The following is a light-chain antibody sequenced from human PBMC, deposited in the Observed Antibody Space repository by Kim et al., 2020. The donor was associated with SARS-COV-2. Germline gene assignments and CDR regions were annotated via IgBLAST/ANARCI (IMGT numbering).Light chain of an antibody. Sequence: EVVMTQSPVTLSVSPGERASLSCRASQSISSKLAWYQQKPGQAPRLLIYGASTRATGVPARFSGSGSGTEFTLTINNLQSEDFATYYCQPYYDWPPWRFGQGTKVDIK. V-gene: IGKV3-15*01. CDR3: QPYYDWPPWR. CDR1: QSISSK. J-gene: IGKJ1*01. CDR2: GAS.